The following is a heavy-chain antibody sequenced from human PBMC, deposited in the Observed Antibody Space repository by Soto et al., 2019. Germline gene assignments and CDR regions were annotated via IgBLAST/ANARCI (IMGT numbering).Heavy chain of an antibody. D-gene: IGHD3-9*01. CDR3: ARVDRYFDWLRIDY. V-gene: IGHV4-39*07. CDR1: GGSISSSRCH. CDR2: IKYSGTT. J-gene: IGHJ4*02. Sequence: SETLSLTCTVSGGSISSSRCHWGWIRQPPGKGLEWIAKIKYSGTTYYNPSLKSRVTISVDTSKNQFSLKLSSVTAADTAVYYCARVDRYFDWLRIDYWGQGTLVTVSS.